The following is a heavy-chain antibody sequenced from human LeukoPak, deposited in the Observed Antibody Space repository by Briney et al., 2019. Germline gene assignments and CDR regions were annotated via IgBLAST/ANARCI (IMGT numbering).Heavy chain of an antibody. CDR1: GFTFSSYA. V-gene: IGHV3-23*01. Sequence: GGSLRLPCAASGFTFSSYAMSWVRQAPGKGLEWVSAISGSGGSTYYADSVKGRFTISRDNSKNTLYLQMNSLRAEDTAVYYCAKDLITMVRGLNFDYWGQGTLVTVSS. D-gene: IGHD3-10*01. CDR2: ISGSGGST. J-gene: IGHJ4*02. CDR3: AKDLITMVRGLNFDY.